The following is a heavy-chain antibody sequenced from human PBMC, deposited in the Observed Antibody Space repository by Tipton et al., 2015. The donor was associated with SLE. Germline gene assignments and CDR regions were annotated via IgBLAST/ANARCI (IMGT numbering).Heavy chain of an antibody. CDR1: GYTFSSYR. CDR3: APLKYSGPGPFGY. CDR2: IHPDDTDT. Sequence: QLVQSGAEVKKPGESLKISCKASGYTFSSYRIGWVRQMPGKGLEWMGIIHPDDTDTRYSPSFQGQVTFSVDKSINTAYLQWSSLRASDPALYFCAPLKYSGPGPFGYRGQGAPVTVSS. J-gene: IGHJ4*02. V-gene: IGHV5-51*03. D-gene: IGHD5-12*01.